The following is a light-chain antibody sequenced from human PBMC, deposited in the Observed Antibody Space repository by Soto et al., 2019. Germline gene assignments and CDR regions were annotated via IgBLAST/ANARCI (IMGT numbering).Light chain of an antibody. J-gene: IGLJ1*01. Sequence: QSVLTQPPSASGTPGQRVTISCSGSRANIGSKTVNWYQQLPGTAPKLLIYDSNHRPSGVPDRFSGSKSGTSASLAISGLQSEDEADYFCKSYAGSNTYVFGSGTKVTVL. CDR1: RANIGSKT. CDR3: KSYAGSNTYV. V-gene: IGLV1-44*01. CDR2: DSN.